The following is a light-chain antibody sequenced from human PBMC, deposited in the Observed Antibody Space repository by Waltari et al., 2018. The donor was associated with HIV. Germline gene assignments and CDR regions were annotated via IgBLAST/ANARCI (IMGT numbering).Light chain of an antibody. Sequence: NFMLTQPRSVSESPGATVTISCTRSSGSIADSYVQWSQQRPGSAPTTVIYENTQTRSGVPDRFSGYIDISSNSASLVISGLKTEDEADYYCQSSDRDTWVFGGGTKLTVL. CDR3: QSSDRDTWV. J-gene: IGLJ3*02. CDR1: SGSIADSY. CDR2: ENT. V-gene: IGLV6-57*03.